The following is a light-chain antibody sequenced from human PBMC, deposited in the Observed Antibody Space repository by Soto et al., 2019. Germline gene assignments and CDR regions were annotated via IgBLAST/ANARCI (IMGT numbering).Light chain of an antibody. CDR3: HQYNNWPWT. J-gene: IGKJ1*01. CDR2: AAS. Sequence: ETVMTQSPVTLSVSPWDTSTLSCRASQRVSSHLAWYQQKPGQAPRLLIYAASTRTTGIPVRFSGSGSETEFTLTIRSLQSEDSALYYCHQYNNWPWTFGQGTKVDI. V-gene: IGKV3-15*01. CDR1: QRVSSH.